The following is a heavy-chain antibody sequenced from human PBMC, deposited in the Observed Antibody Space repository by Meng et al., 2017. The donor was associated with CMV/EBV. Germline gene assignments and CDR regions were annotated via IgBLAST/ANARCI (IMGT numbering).Heavy chain of an antibody. J-gene: IGHJ6*02. CDR1: GFTFSSYW. CDR3: ASSLHSGGSGWYGDYYYYYGMDV. V-gene: IGHV3-7*01. D-gene: IGHD6-19*01. Sequence: GESLKISCAASGFTFSSYWMSWVRQAPGKGLEWVANIKQDGSEKYYVDTVKGRFTISRDNAKNSLYLQMNSLRAEDTAVYYCASSLHSGGSGWYGDYYYYYGMDVWGQGTTVTVSS. CDR2: IKQDGSEK.